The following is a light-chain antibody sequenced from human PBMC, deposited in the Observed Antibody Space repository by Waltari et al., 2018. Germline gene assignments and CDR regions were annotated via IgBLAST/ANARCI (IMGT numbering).Light chain of an antibody. CDR1: NSDVGRNNY. Sequence: QSALTQPASVSGSPGQSITISCTGTNSDVGRNNYVCWDQQHTGKAPQRMMYDVSKRPSGVSNRVSGAKCGDTACLTISGLQSGDEAEYCRSSYTGRSTVLFGRGTKL. V-gene: IGLV2-14*01. CDR3: SSYTGRSTVL. CDR2: DVS. J-gene: IGLJ2*01.